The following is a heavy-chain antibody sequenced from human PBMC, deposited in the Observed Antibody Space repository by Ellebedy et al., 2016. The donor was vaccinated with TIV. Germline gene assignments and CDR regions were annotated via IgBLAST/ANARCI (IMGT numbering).Heavy chain of an antibody. CDR3: ARATAGFDY. V-gene: IGHV3-13*01. CDR2: IGAAGGT. Sequence: GESLKIPCAASGFTFSSYDMHWVRQGSGNGLEWVSSIGAAGGTYYAGFVKGRVAISRENAKNSLYLQLNNVRVGDTAVYYCARATAGFDYWGQGTLVTVSS. J-gene: IGHJ4*02. D-gene: IGHD1-14*01. CDR1: GFTFSSYD.